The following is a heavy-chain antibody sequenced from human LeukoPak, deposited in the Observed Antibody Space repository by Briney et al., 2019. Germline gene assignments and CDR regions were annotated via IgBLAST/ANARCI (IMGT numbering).Heavy chain of an antibody. Sequence: GASVKVSCTASGYTFTGYYMHWVRQAPGQGLEWMGWINPNSGGTNYAQKFQGRVTMTRDTSISTAYMELRSLRSDDTAVYYCAGSIVGATQSFDYWGQGTLVTVSS. D-gene: IGHD1-26*01. CDR3: AGSIVGATQSFDY. CDR1: GYTFTGYY. J-gene: IGHJ4*02. CDR2: INPNSGGT. V-gene: IGHV1-2*02.